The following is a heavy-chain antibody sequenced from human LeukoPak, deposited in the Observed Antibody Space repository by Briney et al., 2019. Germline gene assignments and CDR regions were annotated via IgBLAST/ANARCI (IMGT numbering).Heavy chain of an antibody. J-gene: IGHJ4*02. CDR3: ARRGLGVVVPAATQAGVDY. D-gene: IGHD2-2*01. Sequence: SETLSLTCAVYGGAFSGYYWSWIRQPPGKGLEWIGEINHSGSTNYNPSLKSRVTISVDTSKNQFSRKLSSVTAADTAVYYCARRGLGVVVPAATQAGVDYWGQGTLVTVSS. CDR2: INHSGST. V-gene: IGHV4-34*01. CDR1: GGAFSGYY.